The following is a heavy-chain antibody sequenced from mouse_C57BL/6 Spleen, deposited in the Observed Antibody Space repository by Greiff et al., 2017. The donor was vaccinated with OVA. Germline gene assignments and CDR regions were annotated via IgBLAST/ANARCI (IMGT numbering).Heavy chain of an antibody. CDR3: ARQLRLRGLDY. CDR2: LSYDGSN. Sequence: EVKLMESGPGLVKPSQSLSLTCYVPGYSITSGYYWNWIRQFPGNKLEWGGYLSYDGSNKYNPSLKNRISITLDTSKNQFFLKLNSVTTEDTTTYDCARQLRLRGLDYWGQGTTLTVSS. D-gene: IGHD3-2*02. CDR1: GYSITSGYY. J-gene: IGHJ2*01. V-gene: IGHV3-6*01.